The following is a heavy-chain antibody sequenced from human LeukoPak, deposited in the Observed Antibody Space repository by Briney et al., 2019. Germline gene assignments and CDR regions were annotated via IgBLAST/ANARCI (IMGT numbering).Heavy chain of an antibody. CDR1: GGTFTSYA. D-gene: IGHD2-2*01. V-gene: IGHV1-69*01. CDR3: ARDWGDIVVVPAATTRYNWFDP. CDR2: IIPIFGTA. Sequence: SVKVSFKASGGTFTSYAISWVRQAPGQGLEWMGGIIPIFGTANYAQKFQGRVTITADESTSTADMELSSLRSEDTAVYYCARDWGDIVVVPAATTRYNWFDPWGQGTLVTVSS. J-gene: IGHJ5*02.